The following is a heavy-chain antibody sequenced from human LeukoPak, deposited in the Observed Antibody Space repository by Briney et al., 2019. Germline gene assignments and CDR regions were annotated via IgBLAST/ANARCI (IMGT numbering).Heavy chain of an antibody. V-gene: IGHV4-59*12. J-gene: IGHJ4*02. CDR2: IYYSGST. CDR3: ARYQFSDSGSYFYPIDY. CDR1: GGSISSYY. D-gene: IGHD1-26*01. Sequence: KPSETLSLTCTVSGGSISSYYWSWIRQPPGKGLEWIGSIYYSGSTYYNPSLKSRVTISVDTSKNQFSLKLSSVTAADTAVYYCARYQFSDSGSYFYPIDYWGQGTLVTVSS.